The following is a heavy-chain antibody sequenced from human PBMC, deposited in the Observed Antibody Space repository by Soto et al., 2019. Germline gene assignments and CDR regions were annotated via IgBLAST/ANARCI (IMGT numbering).Heavy chain of an antibody. Sequence: GGSLRLSCAASGFTFSNYAMHWVRQAPGKGLEWVAVISFDGSKKYHADSVKGRFTISRDNSKNTLYLQMNSLRPEDTAVYYCAKDGGPGIDYYYGMDVWGQGTTVTVPS. CDR2: ISFDGSKK. V-gene: IGHV3-30-3*01. D-gene: IGHD1-26*01. J-gene: IGHJ6*02. CDR3: AKDGGPGIDYYYGMDV. CDR1: GFTFSNYA.